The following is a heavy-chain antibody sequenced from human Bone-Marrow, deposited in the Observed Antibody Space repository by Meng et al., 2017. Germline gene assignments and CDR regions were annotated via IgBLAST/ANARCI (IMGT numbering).Heavy chain of an antibody. CDR1: GGSFSGYY. CDR2: INHSGST. Sequence: QVEIQQWGAGMVKPSETLSRTWAVYGGSFSGYYWSWIRQPPGKGLEWIGEINHSGSTNYNPSLKSRVTIPVDTSKNQFSLKLSSVTAADTAVYYCARVGVVVITPNWFDPWGQGTLVTVSS. J-gene: IGHJ5*02. CDR3: ARVGVVVITPNWFDP. V-gene: IGHV4-34*01. D-gene: IGHD3-22*01.